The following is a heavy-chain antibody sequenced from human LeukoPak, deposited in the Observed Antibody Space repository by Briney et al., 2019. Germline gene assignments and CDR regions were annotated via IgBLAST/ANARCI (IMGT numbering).Heavy chain of an antibody. CDR1: GFTFSSYG. CDR3: ARDPSGTTFYYYYGMDV. V-gene: IGHV3-33*01. J-gene: IGHJ6*02. Sequence: PWRSLRLSCAASGFTFSSYGMHWVRQAPGKGLEWVAAIWYDGSNKYYADSVKGRFTISRDNSKNTLYLQMNSLRAEDTAVYYCARDPSGTTFYYYYGMDVWGQGTTVTVSS. D-gene: IGHD1-1*01. CDR2: IWYDGSNK.